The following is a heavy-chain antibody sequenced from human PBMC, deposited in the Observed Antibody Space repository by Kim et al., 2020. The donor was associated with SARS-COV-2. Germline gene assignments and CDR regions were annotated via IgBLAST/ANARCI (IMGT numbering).Heavy chain of an antibody. CDR1: GGSVSSSSYN. V-gene: IGHV4-61*01. CDR2: IYYTGST. J-gene: IGHJ4*02. CDR3: AGDCYDSRGCFDY. D-gene: IGHD3-22*01. Sequence: SETLSLTCTVSGGSVSSSSYNWSWIRQPPGKGLEWIGYIYYTGSTGNNPSLKCRVSISVDTSKNQVSLELRSVSAADTAMYYCAGDCYDSRGCFDYWGQGTLVTGSS.